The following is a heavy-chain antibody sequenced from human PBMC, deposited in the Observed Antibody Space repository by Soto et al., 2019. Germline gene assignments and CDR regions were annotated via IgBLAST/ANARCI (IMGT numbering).Heavy chain of an antibody. D-gene: IGHD6-13*01. CDR2: IWYDGSNK. CDR1: GFTFSSYG. J-gene: IGHJ6*03. V-gene: IGHV3-33*01. CDR3: ARDKSSSWYVERMDV. Sequence: GGSLRLSCAASGFTFSSYGMHWVRQAPGKGLEWVAVIWYDGSNKYYADSVKGRFTISRDNSKNTLYLQMNSLRAEDTAVYYCARDKSSSWYVERMDVWGKGTTVTVSS.